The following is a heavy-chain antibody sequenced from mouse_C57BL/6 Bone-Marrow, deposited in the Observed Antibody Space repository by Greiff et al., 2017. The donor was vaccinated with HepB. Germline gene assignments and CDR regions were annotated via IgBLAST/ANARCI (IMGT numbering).Heavy chain of an antibody. CDR3: ASLLRFAWFAY. CDR2: INPNNGGT. CDR1: GYTFTDYY. Sequence: VQLQQSGPELVKPGASVKISCKASGYTFTDYYMNWVKQSHGKSLEWIGDINPNNGGTSYNQKFKGKATLAVDKSSSTAYMELRSLTSEDSAVYYCASLLRFAWFAYWGQGTLVTVSA. V-gene: IGHV1-26*01. J-gene: IGHJ3*01. D-gene: IGHD1-1*01.